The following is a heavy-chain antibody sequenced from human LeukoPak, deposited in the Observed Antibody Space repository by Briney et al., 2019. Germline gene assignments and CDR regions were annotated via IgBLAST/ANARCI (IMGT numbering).Heavy chain of an antibody. Sequence: PGASVKVSRKASGYTFTSYAMHWVRQAPGQRLEWMGWINAGNGNTKYSQKFQGRVTITRDTSASTAYMELSSLRSEDTAVYYCARAGDYGDYDWFDPWGQGTLVTVSS. J-gene: IGHJ5*02. CDR2: INAGNGNT. D-gene: IGHD4-17*01. CDR1: GYTFTSYA. V-gene: IGHV1-3*01. CDR3: ARAGDYGDYDWFDP.